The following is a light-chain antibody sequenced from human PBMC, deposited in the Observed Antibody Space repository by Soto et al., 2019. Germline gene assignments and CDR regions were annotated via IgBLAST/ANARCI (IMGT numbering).Light chain of an antibody. CDR2: DVS. Sequence: QSALTQPASVSGSPGQSITISCTGTSSDVGGYNYVSWYQQRPGKAPKLMIYDVSNRPSGVSNRFSGSKSGNTASLTIYGLQAEDEADYYCSSYTSSSTPRLFGGGTKLTVL. V-gene: IGLV2-14*01. CDR1: SSDVGGYNY. CDR3: SSYTSSSTPRL. J-gene: IGLJ2*01.